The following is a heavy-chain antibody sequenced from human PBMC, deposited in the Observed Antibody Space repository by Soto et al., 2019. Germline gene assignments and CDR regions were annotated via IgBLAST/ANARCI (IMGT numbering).Heavy chain of an antibody. CDR3: AQALVFTGGDGFDI. Sequence: QVRLQEWGPGLVKPSQTLSLKCSVSGGSITTGGRYWSWIRQLPGKGLEWIGDIYYSGNTYYNAHLKSRVTISVEAAKNQFSLKLSSVTAADTAVYYCAQALVFTGGDGFDIWGQGRLVTVSS. D-gene: IGHD1-1*01. CDR2: IYYSGNT. CDR1: GGSITTGGRY. V-gene: IGHV4-31*02. J-gene: IGHJ3*02.